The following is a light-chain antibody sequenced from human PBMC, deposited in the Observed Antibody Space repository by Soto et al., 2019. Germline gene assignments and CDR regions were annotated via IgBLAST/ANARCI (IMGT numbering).Light chain of an antibody. CDR1: QSVAGN. Sequence: EIVMTQSPATLSVSPGERATLSCRASQSVAGNLAWYQQNPGQAPRLLIYGASTRATGIPTRFSGGGSGTEFTLTISSLQSEDFAIYCCQQYNKWPLTFGGGTKVEIK. CDR2: GAS. J-gene: IGKJ4*01. V-gene: IGKV3-15*01. CDR3: QQYNKWPLT.